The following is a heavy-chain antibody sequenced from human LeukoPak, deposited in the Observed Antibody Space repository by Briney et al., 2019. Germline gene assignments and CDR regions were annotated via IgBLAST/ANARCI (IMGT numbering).Heavy chain of an antibody. CDR3: AKGTAVDRQYFEN. D-gene: IGHD1-1*01. CDR2: ISFDGSHK. CDR1: RFTFSACG. J-gene: IGHJ4*02. V-gene: IGHV3-30*18. Sequence: PGGSLRLSCAASRFTFSACGMHWVRQAPGKGLEWVAAISFDGSHKYYAGSVKGRFTISRDNSMNTLYLQMNSLRAEDTAVYYCAKGTAVDRQYFENWGQGTLVTVSS.